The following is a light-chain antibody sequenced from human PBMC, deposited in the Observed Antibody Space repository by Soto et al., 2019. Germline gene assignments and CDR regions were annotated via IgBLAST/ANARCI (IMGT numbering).Light chain of an antibody. J-gene: IGLJ1*01. Sequence: QSALTQPASVSGSPGQSITISCTGTSSDVGSYNLVSCYQQHPGKAPKLMIYEVSKRPSGVSNRFSGSKSGHTASRTISGLQAEDEADYYCCSHAGSSTYVFGTGTKVTV. CDR2: EVS. CDR1: SSDVGSYNL. CDR3: CSHAGSSTYV. V-gene: IGLV2-23*02.